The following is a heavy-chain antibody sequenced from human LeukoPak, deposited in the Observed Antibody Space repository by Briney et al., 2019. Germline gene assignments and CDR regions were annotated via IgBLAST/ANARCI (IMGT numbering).Heavy chain of an antibody. CDR2: ISSSSSYI. Sequence: SGGSLRLSRAASGFTFSSYSMNWVRQAPGKGLEWVSSISSSSSYIYYADSVTGRFTISRDNAKNSLYLQMNSLRAEDTAVYYCARDQITMVRGGALDYWGQGTLVTVSS. J-gene: IGHJ4*02. D-gene: IGHD3-10*01. CDR1: GFTFSSYS. V-gene: IGHV3-21*01. CDR3: ARDQITMVRGGALDY.